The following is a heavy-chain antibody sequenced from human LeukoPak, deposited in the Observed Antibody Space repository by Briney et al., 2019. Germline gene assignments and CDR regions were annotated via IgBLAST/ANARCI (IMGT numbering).Heavy chain of an antibody. CDR3: AKSLWFDYYYYMDV. CDR2: ISYDGSNK. Sequence: GGSLRLSCAASGFTFSSYGMHWVRQAPGKGLEWVAVISYDGSNKYYADSVKGRFTISRDNSKNTLYLQMNSLRAEDTAVYYCAKSLWFDYYYYMDVWGKGTTVTVSS. J-gene: IGHJ6*03. D-gene: IGHD3-10*01. CDR1: GFTFSSYG. V-gene: IGHV3-30*18.